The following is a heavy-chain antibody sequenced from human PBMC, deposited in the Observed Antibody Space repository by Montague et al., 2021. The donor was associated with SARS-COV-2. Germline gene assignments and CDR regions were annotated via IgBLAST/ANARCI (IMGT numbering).Heavy chain of an antibody. Sequence: TLSLTCAVYGGSFSGYYWSWIRQPPGKGLEWIGEINRSGSTNYNPSLKSRVTISVDTSKNQFSLKLSSVTAADTAVYYCARASGKKTIFGVVISYFDYWGQGTLVTVSS. D-gene: IGHD3-3*01. CDR3: ARASGKKTIFGVVISYFDY. CDR2: INRSGST. J-gene: IGHJ4*02. V-gene: IGHV4-34*09. CDR1: GGSFSGYY.